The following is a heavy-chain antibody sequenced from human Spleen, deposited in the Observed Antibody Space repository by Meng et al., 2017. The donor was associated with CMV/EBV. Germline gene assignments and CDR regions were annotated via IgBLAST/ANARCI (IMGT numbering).Heavy chain of an antibody. CDR2: IYTSGST. Sequence: QLHLQGSGPGLVKPSETLSLTCTVSGGSISSYYWSWIRQPAGKGLEWIGRIYTSGSTNYNPSLKSRVTMSVDTSKNQFSLKLSSVTAADTAAYYCARGITMVRGVLDWFDPWGQGTLVTVSS. D-gene: IGHD3-10*01. CDR1: GGSISSYY. CDR3: ARGITMVRGVLDWFDP. V-gene: IGHV4-4*07. J-gene: IGHJ5*02.